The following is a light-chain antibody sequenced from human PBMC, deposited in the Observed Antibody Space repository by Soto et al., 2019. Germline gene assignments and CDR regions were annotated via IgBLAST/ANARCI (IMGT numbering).Light chain of an antibody. CDR2: SAS. CDR3: QQYNDWPPLT. Sequence: EIVMTQSPASLTVSLGGRATLSCRASRTVASNLVWYRQRPGQAPRLLIASASIRATGVPLRISGSGYGTDFTLTISSLQSEDFAVYYCQQYNDWPPLTFGGGTKVEL. CDR1: RTVASN. J-gene: IGKJ4*01. V-gene: IGKV3-15*01.